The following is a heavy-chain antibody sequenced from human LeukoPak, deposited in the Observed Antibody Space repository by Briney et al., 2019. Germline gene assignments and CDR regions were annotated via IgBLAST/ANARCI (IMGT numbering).Heavy chain of an antibody. CDR1: GFTFDDYA. CDR3: ARCPRWAYFDY. V-gene: IGHV3-43*02. D-gene: IGHD4-23*01. J-gene: IGHJ4*02. CDR2: ITVDGGST. Sequence: GGSLRLSCAASGFTFDDYAMHWVRQAPGKGLEWVSLITVDGGSTYYADSVKGRFTVSRDNAKNSLYLQMSSLRAEDTAVYYYARCPRWAYFDYWGQGTLVTVSS.